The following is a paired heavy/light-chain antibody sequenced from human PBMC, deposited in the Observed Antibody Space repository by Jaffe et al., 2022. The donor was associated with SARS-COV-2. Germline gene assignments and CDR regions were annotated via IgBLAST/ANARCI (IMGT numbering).Heavy chain of an antibody. CDR2: MGPDEIEK. CDR3: ARDRGYFTLDH. D-gene: IGHD3-10*01. CDR1: GLTFSSNW. J-gene: IGHJ4*02. V-gene: IGHV3-7*01. Sequence: EVQLVESGGGLVQPGGSLRLSCTASGLTFSSNWINWVRQAPGKGPEWVAAMGPDEIEKGYVDSVRGRFTISRDNAKNSLYLQMDSLRADDTGIYYCARDRGYFTLDHWGQGTLVTVSP.
Light chain of an antibody. CDR3: SSRGGNV. CDR2: EVN. J-gene: IGLJ1*01. V-gene: IGLV2-8*01. CDR1: SSDIGGSEY. Sequence: QSALTQPPSASGSPGQSVTISCTGTSSDIGGSEYVSWYQQHPGKAPKLIIFEVNKRPSGVPDRFSGSKSGNTASLTVSGLQAEDEADYYCSSRGGNVFGTGTKVTVL.